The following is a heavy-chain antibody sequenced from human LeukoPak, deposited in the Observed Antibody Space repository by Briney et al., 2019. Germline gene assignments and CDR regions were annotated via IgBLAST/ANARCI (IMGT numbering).Heavy chain of an antibody. V-gene: IGHV3-23*01. Sequence: GGSLRLSCAASGFTFSSYAMSWVRQAPGKGLEWVSAISSSGANIYYPDSVKGRFTISRDNSKNTLYLQMNSLRVEDTAVYYCAKDAYYGSGRGVFDIWGQGTMVTVSS. CDR2: ISSSGANI. J-gene: IGHJ3*02. D-gene: IGHD3-10*01. CDR1: GFTFSSYA. CDR3: AKDAYYGSGRGVFDI.